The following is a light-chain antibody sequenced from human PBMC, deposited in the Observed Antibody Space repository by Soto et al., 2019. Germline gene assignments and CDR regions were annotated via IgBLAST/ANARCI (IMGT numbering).Light chain of an antibody. V-gene: IGLV2-8*01. CDR2: EVS. CDR3: SSYAGCGYQV. CDR1: SSDVGGYNY. J-gene: IGLJ1*01. Sequence: QSALTQPPSAYGSPGQSVTISCTGTSSDVGGYNYVSWYQQHPGKAPKLMIYEVSKRPSGVPDRFSGSTSGNTASLTVSGLQAEDEVDDYCSSYAGCGYQVVGTRIKRT.